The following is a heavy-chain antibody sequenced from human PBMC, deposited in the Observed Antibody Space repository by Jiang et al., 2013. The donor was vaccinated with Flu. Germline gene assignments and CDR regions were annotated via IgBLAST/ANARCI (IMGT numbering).Heavy chain of an antibody. CDR2: IHNMGPP. V-gene: IGHV4-59*08. CDR3: ARSYCGGDCYSMFGYSYYGMDV. Sequence: LVKPSETLSLTCTVSSGSISSHYWSWIRQPPGKGLEWIGYIHNMGPPTTTPPLKSRVTISIDTSTNQFSLKLISVTAPDTAVYYCARSYCGGDCYSMFGYSYYGMDVWGQGTTVTVSS. CDR1: SGSISSHY. D-gene: IGHD2-21*02. J-gene: IGHJ6*02.